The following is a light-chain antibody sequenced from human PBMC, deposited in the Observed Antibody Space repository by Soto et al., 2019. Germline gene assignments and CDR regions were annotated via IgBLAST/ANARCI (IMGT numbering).Light chain of an antibody. CDR1: SSNIGSNI. Sequence: QSVLTQPPSASGTPGQRVTISCVGSSSNIGSNIVSWYQQLPRTAPKLLIYSNNQRPSGVPDRFSGSKSGTSASLAISGLQSEDEADYYCAAWDDSLNGVIFGGGTKLTVL. J-gene: IGLJ2*01. CDR2: SNN. V-gene: IGLV1-44*01. CDR3: AAWDDSLNGVI.